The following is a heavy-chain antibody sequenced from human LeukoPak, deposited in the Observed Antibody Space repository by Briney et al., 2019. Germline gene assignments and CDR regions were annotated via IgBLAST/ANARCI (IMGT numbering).Heavy chain of an antibody. J-gene: IGHJ4*02. D-gene: IGHD5-18*01. V-gene: IGHV4-34*01. Sequence: SETLSLTCTVSGGSISSYYWSWIRQPPGKGLGWIGEINHYGSTKYSPSLKSRVTISGDTSKNQFSLRLNSVTAADTAVYYCARAYRAHQTFHSYHFFDFWGRGTLVTVSS. CDR1: GGSISSYY. CDR3: ARAYRAHQTFHSYHFFDF. CDR2: INHYGST.